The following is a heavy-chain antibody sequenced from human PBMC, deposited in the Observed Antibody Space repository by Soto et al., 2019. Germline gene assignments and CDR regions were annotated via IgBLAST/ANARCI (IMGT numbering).Heavy chain of an antibody. V-gene: IGHV1-18*01. CDR3: ARRHGDLSSAAGFDY. CDR2: IGTYSGRS. J-gene: IGHJ4*02. Sequence: QIQLVQSGAEVKRPGASVKVSCKASGYTFTDYSIAWARQAPGQGLEWMGCIGTYSGRSDSAQTVRGRLTMTTDPSTTTADMELRSLRFDDTAVYYCARRHGDLSSAAGFDYWGQRSLVTVSS. D-gene: IGHD2-15*01. CDR1: GYTFTDYS.